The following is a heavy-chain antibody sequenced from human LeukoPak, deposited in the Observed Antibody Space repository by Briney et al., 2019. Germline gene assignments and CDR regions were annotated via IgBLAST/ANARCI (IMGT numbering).Heavy chain of an antibody. Sequence: GGSLRLSCAASGFTFSSYGMHWVRQAPGKGLEWVAFIRYDGSNKYYADSVKGRFTISRDNSKNTLYLQMNSLRAEDTAVYYCARDGASIDDQYYGLDVWGQGTTVTVSS. CDR1: GFTFSSYG. J-gene: IGHJ6*02. CDR2: IRYDGSNK. V-gene: IGHV3-30*02. D-gene: IGHD1-1*01. CDR3: ARDGASIDDQYYGLDV.